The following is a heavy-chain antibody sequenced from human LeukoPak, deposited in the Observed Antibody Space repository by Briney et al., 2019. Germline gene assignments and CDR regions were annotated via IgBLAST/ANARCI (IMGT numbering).Heavy chain of an antibody. V-gene: IGHV3-30*18. J-gene: IGHJ4*02. CDR3: AKLGMVRGEGY. D-gene: IGHD3-10*01. CDR1: GFTFSSYG. CDR2: ISYDGSNK. Sequence: SGGSLRLSCASSGFTFSSYGMHWVRQAPGKGLEWVAVISYDGSNKYYADSVKGRFTISRDNSKNTLYLQMNSLRAEDTAVYYCAKLGMVRGEGYWGQGTPVTVSS.